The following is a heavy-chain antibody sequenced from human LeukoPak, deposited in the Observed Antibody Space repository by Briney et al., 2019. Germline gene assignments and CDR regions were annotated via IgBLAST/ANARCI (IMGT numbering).Heavy chain of an antibody. CDR1: GFTFGSYA. CDR2: ISGSGGIT. Sequence: GGSLRLSCAASGFTFGSYAMSWVRQAPGKGLEWVSAISGSGGITYYADSVQGRFTISRDNSKDTLYLQMNSLRAEDTAVLYCAKVWAGSTGYYFDYWGQGTLVTVSS. D-gene: IGHD3-22*01. J-gene: IGHJ4*02. V-gene: IGHV3-23*01. CDR3: AKVWAGSTGYYFDY.